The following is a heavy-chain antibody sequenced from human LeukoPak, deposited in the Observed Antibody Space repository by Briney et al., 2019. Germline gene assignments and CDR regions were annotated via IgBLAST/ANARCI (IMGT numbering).Heavy chain of an antibody. CDR2: IYYSGST. CDR3: ARRQTTMVRGSDAFDI. CDR1: GGSISSYY. V-gene: IGHV4-59*12. J-gene: IGHJ3*02. Sequence: PSETLSLTCTVSGGSISSYYWSWSRQPPGKGLGWIGYIYYSGSTNYNPSLKSRVTISVDTSKNQFSLKLSSVTAADTAVYYCARRQTTMVRGSDAFDIWGQGTMVTVSS. D-gene: IGHD3-10*01.